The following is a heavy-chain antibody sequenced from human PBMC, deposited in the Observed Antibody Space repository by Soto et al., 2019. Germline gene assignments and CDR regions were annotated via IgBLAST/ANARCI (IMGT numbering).Heavy chain of an antibody. Sequence: EIHLLESGGGLVQPGWSLRLSCAASGFTLSNYAMTCVRQARGKGLEWVAGINGSGDTYYADSVKGRFTISRDNSKNTVYLQMNSLRAEDTALYFCAKDRGFGVASSTKESWGQGSQVTVSS. J-gene: IGHJ5*02. V-gene: IGHV3-23*01. CDR3: AKDRGFGVASSTKES. CDR1: GFTLSNYA. CDR2: INGSGDT. D-gene: IGHD3-10*01.